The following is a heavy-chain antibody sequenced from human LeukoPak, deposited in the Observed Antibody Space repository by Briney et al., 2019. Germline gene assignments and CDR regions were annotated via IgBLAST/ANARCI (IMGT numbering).Heavy chain of an antibody. CDR3: ARGTPRGEWFDP. Sequence: PSETLSLTCTVSGGSISSSSYSWGWIRQPPGKGLEWIGSIFYSGSTYYNPSLKSRVTISVDRSKNQFSLKLSSVTAADTAVYYCARGTPRGEWFDPWGQGTLVTVSS. D-gene: IGHD1-1*01. CDR2: IFYSGST. V-gene: IGHV4-39*07. CDR1: GGSISSSSYS. J-gene: IGHJ5*02.